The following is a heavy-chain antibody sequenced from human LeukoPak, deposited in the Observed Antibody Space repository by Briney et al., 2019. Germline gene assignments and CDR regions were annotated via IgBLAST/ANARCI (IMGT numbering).Heavy chain of an antibody. CDR2: TYYRSKWYN. D-gene: IGHD3-9*01. Sequence: SQTLSLTCAISGDSVSSNSAAWNWIRQSPSRGLEWLGRTYYRSKWYNDYAVSVKSRITINPDTSKNQFSLQLNSVTPEDTAAYYCARDLGGYFDRLFKDHYYYYGMDVWGKGTTVTVSS. CDR3: ARDLGGYFDRLFKDHYYYYGMDV. CDR1: GDSVSSNSAA. V-gene: IGHV6-1*01. J-gene: IGHJ6*04.